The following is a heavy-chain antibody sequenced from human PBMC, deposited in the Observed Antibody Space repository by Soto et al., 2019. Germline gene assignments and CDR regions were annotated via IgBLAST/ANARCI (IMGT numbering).Heavy chain of an antibody. CDR2: ISSSGSTI. J-gene: IGHJ4*02. Sequence: GGSLRLSCAASGFTFSDYYMSWIRQAPGKGLEWVSYISSSGSTIYYADSVKGRFTISRDNAKNSLYLQMNSLRAEDTAVYYCARVARYSSGWYAGNYWGQGTLVTVSS. D-gene: IGHD6-19*01. CDR3: ARVARYSSGWYAGNY. CDR1: GFTFSDYY. V-gene: IGHV3-11*01.